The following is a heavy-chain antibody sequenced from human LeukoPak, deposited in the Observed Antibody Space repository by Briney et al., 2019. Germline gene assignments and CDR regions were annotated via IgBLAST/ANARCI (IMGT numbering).Heavy chain of an antibody. J-gene: IGHJ4*02. CDR1: GFTFSNHW. CDR2: IKGDGSSI. CDR3: VRDQLAFSGYDTLFDY. Sequence: PGGSLRLSCAASGFTFSNHWMHWVRQTPGKGLVWVSRIKGDGSSISHADSVKGRFTISRDDSKNTVYLQMNSLRSEDTAVYYCVRDQLAFSGYDTLFDYWGQGTLVAVSS. V-gene: IGHV3-74*01. D-gene: IGHD5-12*01.